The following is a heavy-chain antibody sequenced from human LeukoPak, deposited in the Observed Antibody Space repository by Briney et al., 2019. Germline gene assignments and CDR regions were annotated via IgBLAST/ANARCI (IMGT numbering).Heavy chain of an antibody. CDR2: IIPILGIA. CDR1: GGTVISYT. J-gene: IGHJ5*02. V-gene: IGHV1-69*04. D-gene: IGHD6-19*01. CDR3: ARDSVREQWLVPDNWFDP. Sequence: GASVKVSCKASGGTVISYTITWVRQAPGQGLEWMGRIIPILGIANYAQKFQGRVTITADKSTSTAYMELSSLRSEDTAVYYCARDSVREQWLVPDNWFDPWGQGTLVTVSS.